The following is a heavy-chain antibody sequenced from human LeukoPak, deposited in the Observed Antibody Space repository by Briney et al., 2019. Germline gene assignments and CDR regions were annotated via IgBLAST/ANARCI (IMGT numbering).Heavy chain of an antibody. CDR1: GFTFSQYW. CDR3: AKDGRLHY. Sequence: PGGSLRLSCAASGFTFSQYWMSWVRQAPGKGLEWVANIRQDGHENYYADSVKGRFTISRDNSKNTLYLQMNSLRAEDTAVYYCAKDGRLHYWGQGTLVTVSS. J-gene: IGHJ4*02. V-gene: IGHV3-7*03. CDR2: IRQDGHEN.